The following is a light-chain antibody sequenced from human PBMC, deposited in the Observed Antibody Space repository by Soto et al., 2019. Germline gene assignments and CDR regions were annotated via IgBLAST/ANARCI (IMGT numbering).Light chain of an antibody. CDR3: QQYSSYSPRT. CDR2: DAS. V-gene: IGKV1-5*01. CDR1: QSISKW. J-gene: IGKJ1*01. Sequence: DIQMTQSPSTLSASIGDRVTITCRASQSISKWLAWHQQKPGKAPKLLIYDASSLQSGVPPRFSGSGSGTEFTLTIRSLQPDDIATYYCQQYSSYSPRTFGQGTKVDIK.